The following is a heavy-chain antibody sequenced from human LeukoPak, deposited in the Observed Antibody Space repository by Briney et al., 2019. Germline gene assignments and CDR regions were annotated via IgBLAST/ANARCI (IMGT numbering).Heavy chain of an antibody. CDR2: IYSGGST. V-gene: IGHV3-53*01. CDR3: ARGAAGPTNWFDP. Sequence: GGSLRLSCAASGFTFSSNYMSWVRQAPGKGLEWVSVIYSGGSTYYADSVKGRFTISRDNSKNTLYLQMNSLRAEDTAVYYCARGAAGPTNWFDPWGQGTLVTVSS. CDR1: GFTFSSNY. D-gene: IGHD6-13*01. J-gene: IGHJ5*02.